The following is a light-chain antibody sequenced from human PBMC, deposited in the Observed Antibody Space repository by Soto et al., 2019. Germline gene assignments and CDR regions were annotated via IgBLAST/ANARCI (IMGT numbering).Light chain of an antibody. CDR2: KAS. CDR3: QHYNSYSEA. Sequence: DIQMTQPPSTLSASVGDRVTITCRASQTIDSWLAWYQQRPGKPPNLLIYKASTLASGVPSRFSDSGSGTEFTLTISSLQPDDFATYYCQHYNSYSEAFGQGTKVDIK. V-gene: IGKV1-5*03. CDR1: QTIDSW. J-gene: IGKJ1*01.